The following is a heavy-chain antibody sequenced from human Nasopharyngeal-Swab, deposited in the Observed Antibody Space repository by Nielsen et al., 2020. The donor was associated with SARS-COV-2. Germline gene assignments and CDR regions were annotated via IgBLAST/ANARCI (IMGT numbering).Heavy chain of an antibody. V-gene: IGHV1-58*01. CDR2: IVVGSGNT. CDR3: AADWVRVRILEWLPGGDGCDD. Sequence: WVRQAPGQRLEWIGWIVVGSGNTNYAQKFQERGNNTRDMAKSTAYRELSSLKSGDTAEDYGAADWVRVRILEWLPGGDGCDDWGQGTTVTVSS. J-gene: IGHJ6*01. D-gene: IGHD3-3*01.